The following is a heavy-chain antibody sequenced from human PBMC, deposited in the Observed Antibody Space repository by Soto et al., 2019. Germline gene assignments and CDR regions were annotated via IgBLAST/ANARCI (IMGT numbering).Heavy chain of an antibody. V-gene: IGHV3-73*02. CDR3: ARVVATVAGPYGMDV. CDR1: GFTFSGSA. D-gene: IGHD6-19*01. J-gene: IGHJ6*02. Sequence: EVQLVESGGGLVQPGGSLKLSCAASGFTFSGSAIHWVRQASGKGLEWVGHIRSEVYSYATTYAASMKGRFTISRDDSKNTAYLQMNSLKTEDTAVYYCARVVATVAGPYGMDVWGQGTTVTVSS. CDR2: IRSEVYSYAT.